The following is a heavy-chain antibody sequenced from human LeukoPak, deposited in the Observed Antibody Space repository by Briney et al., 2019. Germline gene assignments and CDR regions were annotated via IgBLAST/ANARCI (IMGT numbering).Heavy chain of an antibody. D-gene: IGHD6-13*01. V-gene: IGHV3-30*02. Sequence: GGSLRLSCAASGFTFSSYGMHWVRQAPGKGLEWVAFIRYDGSNKYYADSVKGRFTISRDNSKNTLYLQMNSLRAEDTAVYYCAKDRDSSSWLYYFDYWGQGTLVTVSS. CDR1: GFTFSSYG. J-gene: IGHJ4*02. CDR2: IRYDGSNK. CDR3: AKDRDSSSWLYYFDY.